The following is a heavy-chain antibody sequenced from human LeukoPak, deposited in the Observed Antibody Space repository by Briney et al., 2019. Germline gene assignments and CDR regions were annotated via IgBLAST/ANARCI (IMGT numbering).Heavy chain of an antibody. J-gene: IGHJ4*02. V-gene: IGHV3-30*03. Sequence: PGGSLRLSCAASGFTFSSYGMHWVRQAPGKGLEWVAVISYDGSNKYYADSVKGRFTISRDNSKNTLYLQMNSLRAEDTAVYYCAREGEVFDYWGQGTLVTVSS. D-gene: IGHD3-16*01. CDR1: GFTFSSYG. CDR2: ISYDGSNK. CDR3: AREGEVFDY.